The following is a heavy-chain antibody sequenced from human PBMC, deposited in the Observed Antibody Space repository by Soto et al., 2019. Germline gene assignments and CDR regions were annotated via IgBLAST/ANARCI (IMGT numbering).Heavy chain of an antibody. D-gene: IGHD1-26*01. J-gene: IGHJ5*02. V-gene: IGHV1-69*02. CDR3: ARGGWEFDP. Sequence: SVKVSCKASGGTFSSYTISWVRQAPGQGLEWMGRIIPILGIANYAQKFQGRVTMTTDTSTSTAYMELRSLRSDDTAVYYCARGGWEFDPWGQGTLVTVSS. CDR2: IIPILGIA. CDR1: GGTFSSYT.